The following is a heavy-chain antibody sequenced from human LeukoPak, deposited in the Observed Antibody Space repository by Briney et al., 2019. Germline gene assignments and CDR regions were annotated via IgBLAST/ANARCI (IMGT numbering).Heavy chain of an antibody. Sequence: ASVKVSCKASGYTFTTYSLAWGRQAPGEILEWMGWISVNNGGTNYAQSFQDRVTLTRDTSTNTAYLELRSLRSDDTAIIYCATATQPRGYFLHWGQGTLVTVSS. D-gene: IGHD2-2*01. CDR2: ISVNNGGT. CDR3: ATATQPRGYFLH. V-gene: IGHV1-18*01. CDR1: GYTFTTYS. J-gene: IGHJ1*01.